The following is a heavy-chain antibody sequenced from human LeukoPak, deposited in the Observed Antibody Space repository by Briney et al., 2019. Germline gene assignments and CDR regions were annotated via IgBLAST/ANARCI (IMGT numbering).Heavy chain of an antibody. CDR1: GFTLSSYE. Sequence: PGGSLRLSCAASGFTLSSYEMTWFRQAPRKGLEWVSSIGYGGADSHYADSVKGRFTISRDNSKNSLYLQMNSLRAEDTAVYYCARDVAYYDILTGYYSSSWFDPWGQGTLITVSS. CDR2: IGYGGADS. CDR3: ARDVAYYDILTGYYSSSWFDP. D-gene: IGHD3-9*01. V-gene: IGHV3-23*01. J-gene: IGHJ5*02.